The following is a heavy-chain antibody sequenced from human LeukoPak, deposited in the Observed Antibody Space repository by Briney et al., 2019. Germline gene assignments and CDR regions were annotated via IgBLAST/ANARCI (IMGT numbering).Heavy chain of an antibody. CDR1: GYTFTSYD. J-gene: IGHJ4*02. Sequence: ASVKASCKASGYTFTSYDINWVRQAPGQGLEWMGWISAYNGNTNYAQKLQGRVTMTTDTSTGTAYMELRSLRSDDTAVYYCARDPGVGANDYWGQGTLVTVSS. D-gene: IGHD1-26*01. CDR2: ISAYNGNT. CDR3: ARDPGVGANDY. V-gene: IGHV1-18*01.